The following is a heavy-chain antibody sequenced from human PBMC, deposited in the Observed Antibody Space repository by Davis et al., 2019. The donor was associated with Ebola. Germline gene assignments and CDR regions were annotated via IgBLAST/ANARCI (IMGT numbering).Heavy chain of an antibody. D-gene: IGHD4-23*01. CDR2: IYYSEST. Sequence: LRLSCTVSGCPTSSSGYYWSWIRQHPGKGLEWIGYIYYSESTNYNPSLKSRVTISVDTSKNQFSLKLSSVTAADTAVYYCARRSYGGNPLFDYWGQGTLVTVSS. CDR3: ARRSYGGNPLFDY. CDR1: GCPTSSSGYY. V-gene: IGHV4-31*03. J-gene: IGHJ4*02.